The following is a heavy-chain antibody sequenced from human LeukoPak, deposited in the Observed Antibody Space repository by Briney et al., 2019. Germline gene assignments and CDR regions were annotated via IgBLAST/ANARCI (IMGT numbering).Heavy chain of an antibody. V-gene: IGHV3-53*01. CDR2: IYPDGSS. Sequence: PGGSLRLSCAASGVTVSSNYMSWVRQAPGKGLEWVSIIYPDGSSYYSDSVKGRFTISRDNSKNTLFLQMNSLRNEDTAVYYCARVVVVVSTADYFDYWGQGTLVTVSS. D-gene: IGHD2-2*01. CDR1: GVTVSSNY. J-gene: IGHJ4*02. CDR3: ARVVVVVSTADYFDY.